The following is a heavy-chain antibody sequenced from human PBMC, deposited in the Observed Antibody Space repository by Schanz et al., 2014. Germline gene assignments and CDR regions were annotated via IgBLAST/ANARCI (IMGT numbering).Heavy chain of an antibody. CDR3: ARGYGDSPTDF. CDR1: GGTFSSYS. CDR2: INAGTGNT. D-gene: IGHD4-17*01. J-gene: IGHJ4*02. Sequence: QVQLVQSGAEVKKPGSSVKVSCKASGGTFSSYSISWVRQAPGQGLEWMGRINAGTGNTGYAQKFQGRVTMTRNTSISTAYMELSSLRSEDTAVYYCARGYGDSPTDFWGQGTLVTVSS. V-gene: IGHV1-8*02.